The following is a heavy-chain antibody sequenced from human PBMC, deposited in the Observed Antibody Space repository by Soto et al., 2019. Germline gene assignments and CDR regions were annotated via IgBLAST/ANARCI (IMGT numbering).Heavy chain of an antibody. CDR1: GFTFDDYG. V-gene: IGHV3-20*04. J-gene: IGHJ6*03. CDR3: ARSGNIVATTNYYMDV. CDR2: INWNGGRT. Sequence: EVQLVESGGGVVRPGGSLRLSCVASGFTFDDYGMHWVRQAPGKGLEWVSGINWNGGRTGYPGSMKGRFIISRDNAKNSQYLQMNSLRAEDTALYYCARSGNIVATTNYYMDVWGNGTTVTVSS. D-gene: IGHD5-12*01.